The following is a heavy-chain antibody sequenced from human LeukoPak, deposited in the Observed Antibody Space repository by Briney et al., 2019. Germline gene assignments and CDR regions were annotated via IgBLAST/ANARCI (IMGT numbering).Heavy chain of an antibody. V-gene: IGHV5-51*01. Sequence: GESLKISCQGSGYSFTTYWIGWVRQMPGKGLEWMGIVYSGDSDTRYSPSFQGQVTISVDKSINTAYLQWSSLKASDTAMYYCARQRYCSAGTCYPDYWGQGTLVTVSS. CDR1: GYSFTTYW. CDR3: ARQRYCSAGTCYPDY. D-gene: IGHD2-15*01. CDR2: VYSGDSDT. J-gene: IGHJ4*02.